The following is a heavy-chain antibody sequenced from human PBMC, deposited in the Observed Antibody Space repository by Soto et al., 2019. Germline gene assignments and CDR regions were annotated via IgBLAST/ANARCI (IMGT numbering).Heavy chain of an antibody. D-gene: IGHD2-2*01. V-gene: IGHV5-10-1*01. Sequence: GESLKISCTGFGYTFTTFWISWVRQMPGKGLEWMGRIDPRDSYVNYSPSFQGHVTISLDKSISTAYLQWGSLKASDTAMYYCARLFCSTTTCDSWFDPSGQGTLVTVSS. J-gene: IGHJ5*02. CDR3: ARLFCSTTTCDSWFDP. CDR2: IDPRDSYV. CDR1: GYTFTTFW.